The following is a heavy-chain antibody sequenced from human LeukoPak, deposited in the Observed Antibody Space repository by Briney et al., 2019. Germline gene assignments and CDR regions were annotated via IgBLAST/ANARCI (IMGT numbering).Heavy chain of an antibody. Sequence: ASVKVSCKASGYTFTGYYMHWVRQAPGQGLEWMGWINPNTGATKYAEKFQGRVTMTRDTSISTAYMELSRLRSDDTAVYYCARGYYDILTGYLDWFDPWGQGTLVTVSS. CDR2: INPNTGAT. CDR3: ARGYYDILTGYLDWFDP. V-gene: IGHV1-2*02. D-gene: IGHD3-9*01. J-gene: IGHJ5*02. CDR1: GYTFTGYY.